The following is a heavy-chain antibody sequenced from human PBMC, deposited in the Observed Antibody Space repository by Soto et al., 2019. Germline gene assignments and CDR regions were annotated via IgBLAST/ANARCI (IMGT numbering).Heavy chain of an antibody. V-gene: IGHV1-69*01. Sequence: QVQLVQSGAEVKKPGSSVKVSCKASGGTFSTYAVSWVRHAPGQGLEWMGGIFPFFDLANYAQNFQGRVTITADEPTGTAYREHSSLRSEHTSVYYCAREASNYDVWGGYYSPDLFDYWGQGTLVTVSS. D-gene: IGHD3-3*01. CDR1: GGTFSTYA. CDR3: AREASNYDVWGGYYSPDLFDY. J-gene: IGHJ4*02. CDR2: IFPFFDLA.